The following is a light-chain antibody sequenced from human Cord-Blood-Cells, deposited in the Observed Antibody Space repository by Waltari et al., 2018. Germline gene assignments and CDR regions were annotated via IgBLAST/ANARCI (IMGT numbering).Light chain of an antibody. CDR2: DKN. CDR1: SLRSYY. CDR3: NSRDSSGNHVV. Sequence: SSELTQDPAVSVALGQTVRITCQGDSLRSYYASWYQQKPGQAPVLVIYDKNNTPSGIPDRFSGASSGNTASLTITGAQAEDEADYYCNSRDSSGNHVVFGGGTKLTVL. V-gene: IGLV3-19*01. J-gene: IGLJ2*01.